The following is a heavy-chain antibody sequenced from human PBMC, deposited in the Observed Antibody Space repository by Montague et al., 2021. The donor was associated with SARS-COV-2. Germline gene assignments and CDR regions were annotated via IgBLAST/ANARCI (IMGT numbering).Heavy chain of an antibody. CDR1: GFSLITTEEC. CDR2: IDGSDYK. CDR3: ARTLRDICDS. V-gene: IGHV2-70*01. J-gene: IGHJ4*02. Sequence: PALVKPTQTLTLTCTFSGFSLITTEECVTWIRQSPEKALEWLALIDGSDYKYYNSSLKTRLTISKDTSKKQVILTMANMDPVDTGTYFCARTLRDICDSWGQGTLVTVSS.